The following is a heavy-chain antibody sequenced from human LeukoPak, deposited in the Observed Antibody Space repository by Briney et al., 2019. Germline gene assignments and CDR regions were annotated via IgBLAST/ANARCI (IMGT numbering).Heavy chain of an antibody. Sequence: GGSLRLSCAASGFTFNSYEMNWVRQAPGKGLEWVSYISSSGSTIYYADSVKGRFTISRDNAKNSLYLQMNSLRAEDTAVYYCARASEGGDYGDPPRCWGQGTLVTVSS. V-gene: IGHV3-48*03. CDR3: ARASEGGDYGDPPRC. CDR2: ISSSGSTI. D-gene: IGHD4-17*01. J-gene: IGHJ4*02. CDR1: GFTFNSYE.